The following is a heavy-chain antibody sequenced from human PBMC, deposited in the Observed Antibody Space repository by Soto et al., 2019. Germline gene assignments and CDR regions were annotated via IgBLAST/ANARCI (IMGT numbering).Heavy chain of an antibody. CDR3: ARAGYYDNSWGKLNFYGLDV. Sequence: QVRLVQSAGEVKRPGASVKVSCNASGYTFISYGITWVRQAPGHGLEWMGGISPYNDYVDYAPKFQGRVSMTTDPATYTVYMQLRGLRSDDTALYYCARAGYYDNSWGKLNFYGLDVWGQGTTVTVS. CDR2: ISPYNDYV. J-gene: IGHJ6*02. D-gene: IGHD3-16*01. CDR1: GYTFISYG. V-gene: IGHV1-18*04.